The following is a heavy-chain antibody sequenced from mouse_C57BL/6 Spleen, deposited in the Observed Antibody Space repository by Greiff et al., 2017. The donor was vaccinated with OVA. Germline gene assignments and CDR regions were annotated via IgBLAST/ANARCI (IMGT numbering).Heavy chain of an antibody. CDR2: IDPSDSYT. J-gene: IGHJ2*01. CDR3: ARGSSGYDY. Sequence: QVQLQQPGAELVMPGASVKLSCKASGYTFTSYWMHWVKQRPGQGLEWIGEIDPSDSYTNYNEKFKSKATLTVDKSSSTAYMQLSSLTSEDSAVYYCARGSSGYDYWGQGTTLTVSS. V-gene: IGHV1-69*01. D-gene: IGHD3-2*02. CDR1: GYTFTSYW.